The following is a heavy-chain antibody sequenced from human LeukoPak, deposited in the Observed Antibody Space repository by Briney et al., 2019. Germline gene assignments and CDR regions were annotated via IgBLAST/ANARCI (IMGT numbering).Heavy chain of an antibody. CDR3: ARAAVTLDY. V-gene: IGHV3-74*01. CDR2: INSDGSST. CDR1: GFTSSIYW. D-gene: IGHD4-17*01. Sequence: SGGSLRLSCAASGFTSSIYWMHWVRQTPGKGLVWVSRINSDGSSTSYADSVKGRFTISRDNAKNTLFPQMNSLRAEDTAVYYCARAAVTLDYWGQGALVTVSS. J-gene: IGHJ4*02.